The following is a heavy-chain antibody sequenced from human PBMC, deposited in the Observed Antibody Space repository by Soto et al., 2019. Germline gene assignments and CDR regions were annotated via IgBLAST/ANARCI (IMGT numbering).Heavy chain of an antibody. CDR2: IYHSGST. V-gene: IGHV4-4*02. Sequence: SETLSLTCAVSGGSISSSNWWSWVRQPPGKGLEWIGEIYHSGSTNYNPSLKSRVTISVDKSKNQFSLKLSSVTAADTAVYYCARESLDTDYYDSSGYYDCYFDYWGQGTLVTVSS. CDR3: ARESLDTDYYDSSGYYDCYFDY. J-gene: IGHJ4*02. D-gene: IGHD3-22*01. CDR1: GGSISSSNW.